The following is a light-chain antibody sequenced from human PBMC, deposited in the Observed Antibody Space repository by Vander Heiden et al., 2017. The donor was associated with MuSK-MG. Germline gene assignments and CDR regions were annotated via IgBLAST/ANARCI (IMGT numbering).Light chain of an antibody. CDR2: DAS. CDR3: QHEGNSPFT. J-gene: IGKJ2*01. Sequence: EIVLTQSPGTLSLSPGERATLSCRASQSVIINYLAWYQQRPGQAPRLLIYDASSRANGIADRFRGSGSGTDFTLTINGREPEDSAVYYCQHEGNSPFTFGQGTKMEIK. CDR1: QSVIINY. V-gene: IGKV3-20*01.